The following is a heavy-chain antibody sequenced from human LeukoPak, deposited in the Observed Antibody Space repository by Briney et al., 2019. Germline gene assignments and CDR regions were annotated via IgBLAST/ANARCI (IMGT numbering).Heavy chain of an antibody. V-gene: IGHV4-39*01. CDR3: AGRRDGGESDSSSWYVDY. Sequence: PSETLSLTCTVSGGSISSSSYYWGWIRQPPGKGLEWIGSIYYSGSTYYNPSLKSRVTISVDTSKNQFSLKLSSLTAADTAVYYCAGRRDGGESDSSSWYVDYWGQGTLVTVSS. J-gene: IGHJ4*02. D-gene: IGHD6-13*01. CDR2: IYYSGST. CDR1: GGSISSSSYY.